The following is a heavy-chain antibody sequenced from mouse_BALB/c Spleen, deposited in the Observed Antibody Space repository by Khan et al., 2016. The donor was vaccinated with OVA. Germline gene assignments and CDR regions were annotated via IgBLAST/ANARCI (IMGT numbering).Heavy chain of an antibody. CDR2: ITYSGST. CDR1: GYSITSDYA. Sequence: EVQLQESGPGLVKPSQSLSLTCTVTGYSITSDYAWNWIRQFPGNKLEWMGYITYSGSTSYIPSLKSRISITRDTSKNQFFLQLNSVTSEDPATYYCARGLAYWGQGTLVTVSA. J-gene: IGHJ3*01. CDR3: ARGLAY. V-gene: IGHV3-2*02. D-gene: IGHD3-3*01.